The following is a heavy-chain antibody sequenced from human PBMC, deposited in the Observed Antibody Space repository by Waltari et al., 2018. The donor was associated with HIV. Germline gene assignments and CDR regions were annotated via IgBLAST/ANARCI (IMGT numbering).Heavy chain of an antibody. CDR2: IYYSGST. Sequence: QLQLQESGPGLVKPSETLSLTCTVSGGSISSSSYYWGWIRKPPGKGLGWIGSIYYSGSTYYNPSLKSRVTISVDTSKNQFSLKLSSVTAADTAVYYCARQGSGSYREWFDPWGQGTLVTVSS. D-gene: IGHD1-26*01. CDR3: ARQGSGSYREWFDP. J-gene: IGHJ5*02. CDR1: GGSISSSSYY. V-gene: IGHV4-39*01.